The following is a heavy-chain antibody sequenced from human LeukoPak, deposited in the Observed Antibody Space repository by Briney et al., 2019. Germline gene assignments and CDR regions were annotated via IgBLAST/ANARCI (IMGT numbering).Heavy chain of an antibody. Sequence: GGSLRLSCAASGFTFSTYAMSWVRQAPGKGLEWVAVISYDGSNKYYADSVKGRFTISRDNSKNTLYLQMNSLRAEDTAVYYCAKDLARNVIAAAGIDYWGQGTLVTVSS. D-gene: IGHD6-13*01. J-gene: IGHJ4*02. CDR2: ISYDGSNK. CDR3: AKDLARNVIAAAGIDY. CDR1: GFTFSTYA. V-gene: IGHV3-30*18.